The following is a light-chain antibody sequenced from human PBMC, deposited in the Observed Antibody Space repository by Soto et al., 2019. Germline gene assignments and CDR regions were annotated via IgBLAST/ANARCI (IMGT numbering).Light chain of an antibody. J-gene: IGKJ4*01. CDR1: QSVNSR. Sequence: EIVLTQSPGTLSLSPGERATLSCRASQSVNSRLAWYQHKPGQAPRLLISGASSRATGIPDRFSGSGSATDFTLTISRLEPEDFAVYYCQQFSSYPLTFGGGTKVDIK. CDR2: GAS. CDR3: QQFSSYPLT. V-gene: IGKV3-20*01.